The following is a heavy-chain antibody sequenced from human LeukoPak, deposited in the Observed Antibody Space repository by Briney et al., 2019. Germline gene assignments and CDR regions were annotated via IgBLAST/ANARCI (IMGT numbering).Heavy chain of an antibody. CDR1: EFTFSSYD. Sequence: PGGSLRLSCAASEFTFSSYDMNWVRQAPGKGLEWVSYISSSSSFIYYTDSVKGRFTISRDNAKNSLYLQMNSLRDEDTAVYYCALDYDFWSRAVPSKPSDYYYMDVWGKGTTVTVSS. D-gene: IGHD3/OR15-3a*01. CDR3: ALDYDFWSRAVPSKPSDYYYMDV. V-gene: IGHV3-48*02. CDR2: ISSSSSFI. J-gene: IGHJ6*03.